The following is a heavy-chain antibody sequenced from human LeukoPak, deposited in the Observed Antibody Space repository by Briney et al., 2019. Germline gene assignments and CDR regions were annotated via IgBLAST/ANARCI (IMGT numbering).Heavy chain of an antibody. Sequence: SQTLSLTCTVSGGSISSGSYYWSWIRQPAGKGLEWIGRIYTSGSTNYNPSLKSRVTISVDTSKNQFSLKLSSVTAADTAVYYCARLSGFIAVAGFDYWGQGTLVTVSS. J-gene: IGHJ4*02. CDR1: GGSISSGSYY. V-gene: IGHV4-61*02. D-gene: IGHD6-19*01. CDR3: ARLSGFIAVAGFDY. CDR2: IYTSGST.